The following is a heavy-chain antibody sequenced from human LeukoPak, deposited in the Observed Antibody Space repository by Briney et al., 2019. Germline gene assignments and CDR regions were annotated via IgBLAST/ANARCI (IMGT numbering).Heavy chain of an antibody. CDR2: IYSGGTT. CDR1: GFTVSSNY. J-gene: IGHJ3*02. V-gene: IGHV3-53*01. CDR3: ARGDSYHILTDYPGYAFDI. D-gene: IGHD3-9*01. Sequence: PGGSLRLSCAASGFTVSSNYMSWVRQAPGKGLEWISVIYSGGTTYYADSVKGRFTISRDNSKNTLYLQMNGLRAEDTAVYYCARGDSYHILTDYPGYAFDIWGQGTMVTVSS.